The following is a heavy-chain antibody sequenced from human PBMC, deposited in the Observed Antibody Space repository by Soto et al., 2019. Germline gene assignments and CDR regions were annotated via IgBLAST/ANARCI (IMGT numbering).Heavy chain of an antibody. V-gene: IGHV3-23*01. CDR3: AKDQTDVTLFDY. CDR2: ISGRGVDT. CDR1: GFSFSSLA. J-gene: IGHJ4*02. D-gene: IGHD2-21*02. Sequence: GWSLRLSCAASGFSFSSLAMSWFRQAPGKGLEWVSSISGRGVDTLYADSVKGRFTISRDNSRNTLYLQVNSLRAEDTAVYYCAKDQTDVTLFDYWGQGTLVTVSS.